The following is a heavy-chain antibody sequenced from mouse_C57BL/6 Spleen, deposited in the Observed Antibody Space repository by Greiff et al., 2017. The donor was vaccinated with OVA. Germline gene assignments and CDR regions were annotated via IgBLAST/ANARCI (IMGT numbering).Heavy chain of an antibody. CDR2: IIPGSGYT. V-gene: IGHV1-7*01. D-gene: IGHD2-4*01. CDR3: ERWNDCRYY. Sequence: VQLQQSGAELAKPGASVKLSCKASGYTFTSYWMHWVKQRSGQGLEWIGYIIPGSGYTKYNQKFKDKATLTADKSSRTTYMQLSSQTYEDAADYDSERWNDCRYYWSPGTTLTVSS. J-gene: IGHJ2*01. CDR1: GYTFTSYW.